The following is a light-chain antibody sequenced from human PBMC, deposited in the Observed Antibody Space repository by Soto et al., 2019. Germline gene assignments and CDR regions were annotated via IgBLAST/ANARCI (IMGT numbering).Light chain of an antibody. CDR3: QKSYSSPPT. J-gene: IGKJ1*01. Sequence: DIQRTPSPSSLSASVGERVTLTCRASQSISSYLNWYQQKPGQAPKLLIYAASSLQSGVPSRFSGSRSGPDFTLTISSLQPEDFATYYCQKSYSSPPTCGQGTTVAIK. CDR2: AAS. CDR1: QSISSY. V-gene: IGKV1-39*01.